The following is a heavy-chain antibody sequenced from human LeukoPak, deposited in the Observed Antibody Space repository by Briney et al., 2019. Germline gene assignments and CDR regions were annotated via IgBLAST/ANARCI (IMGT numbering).Heavy chain of an antibody. Sequence: PGGSLRLSCAASGFTFSSYVMHWVRQAPGKGLEYVSGISSNGGSTYYANSVKGRFTIYRDNSKNTLYLQMGSLRAEDMAVYYCARGGGYCSSCYGIDYRGQGTLVTVSS. D-gene: IGHD2-2*01. CDR2: ISSNGGST. CDR1: GFTFSSYV. J-gene: IGHJ4*02. V-gene: IGHV3-64*01. CDR3: ARGGGYCSSCYGIDY.